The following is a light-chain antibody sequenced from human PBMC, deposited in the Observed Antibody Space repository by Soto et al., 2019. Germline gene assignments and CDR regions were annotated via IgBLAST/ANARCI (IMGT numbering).Light chain of an antibody. CDR2: AAS. V-gene: IGKV1-39*01. CDR1: QDISNY. Sequence: DIQMTQSPFSLSASVGDRVTLTCRASQDISNYLNWFQQKPGKAPKLLIYAASTLQNGVHSTFSGTDSSESGTEFTLTIRSLPPDDFATYFCLQSYIFPFTFGPG. J-gene: IGKJ3*01. CDR3: LQSYIFPFT.